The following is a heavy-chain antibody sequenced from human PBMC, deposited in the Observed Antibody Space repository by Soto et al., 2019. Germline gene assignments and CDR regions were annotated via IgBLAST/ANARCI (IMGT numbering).Heavy chain of an antibody. D-gene: IGHD6-19*01. CDR3: ARSSGYSSGWYDAFDI. J-gene: IGHJ3*02. Sequence: GGSLRLSCAASGFTFSSYDMHWVRQATGKGLEWVSAIGTAGDTYYPGSVKGRFTISRENAKNSLYLQMNSLRAEDTAVYYCARSSGYSSGWYDAFDIWGQGTMVTVS. V-gene: IGHV3-13*01. CDR1: GFTFSSYD. CDR2: IGTAGDT.